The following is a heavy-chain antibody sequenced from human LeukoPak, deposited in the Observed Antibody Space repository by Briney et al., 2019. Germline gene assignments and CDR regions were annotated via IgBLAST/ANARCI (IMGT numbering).Heavy chain of an antibody. CDR3: ARETYCTNTSCPIGDHFDY. CDR1: GFTFSSYS. Sequence: GSLRLSCAASGFTFSSYSMNWVRQAPGKGLEWVSSISSSSRYIYYADSVKGRFTISRDNAKNSLYLQMNSLRAEDTAVYYCARETYCTNTSCPIGDHFDYWGQGTLVTVSS. D-gene: IGHD2-2*01. J-gene: IGHJ4*02. CDR2: ISSSSRYI. V-gene: IGHV3-21*01.